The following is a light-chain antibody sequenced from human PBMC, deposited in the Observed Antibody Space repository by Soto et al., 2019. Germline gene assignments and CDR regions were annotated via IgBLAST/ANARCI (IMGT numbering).Light chain of an antibody. Sequence: EIVMTQSPATLSVSPGERASLSCRASQSVSSNLAWYQQKPGQTPRLLIYATSTRATGIPARFSGSGSGTEFTLTISSLQSEDFAVYYCQHYNNWPITFGGGTKVEIK. CDR1: QSVSSN. V-gene: IGKV3-15*01. CDR2: ATS. J-gene: IGKJ4*01. CDR3: QHYNNWPIT.